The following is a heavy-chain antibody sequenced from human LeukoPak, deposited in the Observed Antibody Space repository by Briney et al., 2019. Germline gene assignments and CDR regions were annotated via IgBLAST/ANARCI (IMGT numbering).Heavy chain of an antibody. V-gene: IGHV4-34*01. D-gene: IGHD1-1*01. CDR3: ARVPDITARPCDT. CDR2: ISHTGLT. Sequence: SETLSLTCAVYGGSFSGYYWTLIRQTPGKGLEWIGEISHTGLTGSNPSLKSRVTIFVDSSKKEFSLRMTSVTAADTGVYYCARVPDITARPCDTWGPGTLVTVSS. CDR1: GGSFSGYY. J-gene: IGHJ5*02.